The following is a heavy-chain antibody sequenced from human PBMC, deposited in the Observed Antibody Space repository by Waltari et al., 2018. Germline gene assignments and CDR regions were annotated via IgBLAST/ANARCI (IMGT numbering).Heavy chain of an antibody. D-gene: IGHD3-22*01. V-gene: IGHV5-51*01. CDR2: IYPGDSDA. CDR3: ATTPKNFYDKVDRDF. CDR1: GYSFTTFW. Sequence: EGQLVQSGPEVKKPGESLRISCKGSGYSFTTFWIGWVRQMPGRAPEWMGIIYPGDSDARYSPSFEGHVTMSVDRSTRTAYLQWSSLRASDTAMYYCATTPKNFYDKVDRDFWGQGTLVIVSS. J-gene: IGHJ4*02.